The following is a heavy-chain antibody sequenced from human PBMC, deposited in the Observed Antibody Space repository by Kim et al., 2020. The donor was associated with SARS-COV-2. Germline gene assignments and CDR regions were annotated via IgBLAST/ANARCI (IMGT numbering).Heavy chain of an antibody. D-gene: IGHD1-20*01. Sequence: GGSLRLSCAASGFPFSALWMSWVRQAPGKGLEWVANIKQDVNERYYGDSVRGRFTISRDNAKNSLYLQMNSLRVEDTAVYYCVRVNSPAFDVWGQGTMVT. V-gene: IGHV3-7*01. CDR3: VRVNSPAFDV. J-gene: IGHJ3*01. CDR1: GFPFSALW. CDR2: IKQDVNER.